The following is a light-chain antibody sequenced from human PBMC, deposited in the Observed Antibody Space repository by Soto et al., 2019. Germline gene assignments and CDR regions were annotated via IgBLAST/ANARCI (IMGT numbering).Light chain of an antibody. Sequence: AIRMTQSPSSFSASTGDRVTITCRASQGISSYLAWYQQKPGKAPKLLIYAASTLQSGVPSRFSGSGSGTDFTLTICCLQTEDFATYYCQQYYSYPRTFGQGTQVEIK. CDR1: QGISSY. V-gene: IGKV1-8*01. CDR2: AAS. J-gene: IGKJ1*01. CDR3: QQYYSYPRT.